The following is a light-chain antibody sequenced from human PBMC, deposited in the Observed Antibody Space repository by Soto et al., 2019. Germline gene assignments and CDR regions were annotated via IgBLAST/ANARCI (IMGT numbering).Light chain of an antibody. CDR3: QQYGNSPIT. CDR1: QSVSSI. J-gene: IGKJ5*01. CDR2: GTS. V-gene: IGKV3-20*01. Sequence: IELTQSPATLSVSPGERATDPVGASQSVSSIFAWFQQKPGQAPRLLIYGTSSRATGIPDRFSGSGSGTDFTLTISRLEPEDFAVYYCQQYGNSPITFGQGTRLEIK.